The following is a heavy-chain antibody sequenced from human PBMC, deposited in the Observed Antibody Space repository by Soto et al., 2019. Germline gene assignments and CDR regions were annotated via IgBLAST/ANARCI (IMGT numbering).Heavy chain of an antibody. D-gene: IGHD1-7*01. CDR2: IKSKTDGGTT. V-gene: IGHV3-15*01. CDR1: GFTFSNAW. Sequence: GGSLRLSCAASGFTFSNAWMSWVRQAPGKGLEWVGRIKSKTDGGTTDYAAPVKGRFTISRDDSKNTLYLQMNSLKTEDTAVYYCTTRQTGTKGGIPRWGQGTLVPVSS. CDR3: TTRQTGTKGGIPR. J-gene: IGHJ4*02.